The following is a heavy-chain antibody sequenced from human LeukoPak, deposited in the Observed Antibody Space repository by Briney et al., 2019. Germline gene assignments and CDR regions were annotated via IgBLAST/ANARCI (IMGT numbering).Heavy chain of an antibody. CDR2: IYSGGST. CDR3: AKDGVVPAAMRFDP. J-gene: IGHJ5*02. D-gene: IGHD2-2*01. V-gene: IGHV3-66*01. CDR1: GFTVSSNY. Sequence: PGGSLRLSCAASGFTVSSNYMSWVRQAPGKGLEWVSVIYSGGSTYYADSVKGRFTISRDNSKNTLYLQMNSLRAEDTAVYYCAKDGVVPAAMRFDPWGQGTLVTVSS.